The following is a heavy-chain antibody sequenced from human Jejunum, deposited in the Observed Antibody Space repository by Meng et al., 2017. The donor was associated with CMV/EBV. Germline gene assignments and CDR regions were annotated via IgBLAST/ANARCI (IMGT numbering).Heavy chain of an antibody. J-gene: IGHJ4*02. D-gene: IGHD6-13*01. CDR1: GLTCSSHA. CDR2: TSYEGNSQ. Sequence: GLTCSSHAMHGVRQAPGKGLEWVAVTSYEGNSQYYTDSVKGRFTISRDNSDNMLYLQMNSLRADDTAVYYCARDGGGFSSSPFDYWGQGTPVTVSS. CDR3: ARDGGGFSSSPFDY. V-gene: IGHV3-30*04.